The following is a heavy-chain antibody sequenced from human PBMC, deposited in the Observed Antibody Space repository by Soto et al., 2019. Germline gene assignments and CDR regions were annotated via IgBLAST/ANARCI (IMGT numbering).Heavy chain of an antibody. CDR3: ARGFVSSGWYPYY. J-gene: IGHJ4*02. V-gene: IGHV1-69*13. Sequence: SVKVSCKASGGTFSSYAISWVRQAPGQGLEWMGGIIPIFGTANYAQKFQGRVTITADESTSTAYMELSSLRSDDTAVYYCARGFVSSGWYPYYWGQGTLVTVSS. CDR2: IIPIFGTA. D-gene: IGHD6-19*01. CDR1: GGTFSSYA.